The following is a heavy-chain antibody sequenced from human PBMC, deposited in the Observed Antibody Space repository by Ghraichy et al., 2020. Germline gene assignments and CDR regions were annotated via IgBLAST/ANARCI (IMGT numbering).Heavy chain of an antibody. J-gene: IGHJ4*02. Sequence: GGSLRLSCAASGFTFSSYAMSWVRQAPGKGLEWVSAISGSGGSTYYADSVKGRFTISRDNSKNTLYLQMNSLRAEDTAVYYCAKDLTYYDYVWGSYRYTWGSDYWGQGTLVTVSS. V-gene: IGHV3-23*01. CDR2: ISGSGGST. D-gene: IGHD3-16*02. CDR3: AKDLTYYDYVWGSYRYTWGSDY. CDR1: GFTFSSYA.